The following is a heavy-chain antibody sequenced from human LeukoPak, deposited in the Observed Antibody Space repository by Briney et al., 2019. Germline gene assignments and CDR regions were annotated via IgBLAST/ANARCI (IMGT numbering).Heavy chain of an antibody. J-gene: IGHJ5*02. CDR1: GGTFSSYA. Sequence: GASVKVSCKASGGTFSSYAISWVRQAPGQGLEWMGGIIPIFGTANYAQKFQGRVTITADESTSTAYMELSSLRSEDTAVYYCARDSTTIFGEVITERPPFDPWGQGTLVTVSS. V-gene: IGHV1-69*13. D-gene: IGHD3-3*01. CDR3: ARDSTTIFGEVITERPPFDP. CDR2: IIPIFGTA.